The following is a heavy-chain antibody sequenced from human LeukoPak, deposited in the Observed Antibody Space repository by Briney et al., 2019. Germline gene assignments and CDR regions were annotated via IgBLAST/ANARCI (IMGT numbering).Heavy chain of an antibody. CDR2: ISGSGGST. CDR3: AKARGDYDILTGYYGGGYYFDY. D-gene: IGHD3-9*01. V-gene: IGHV3-23*01. CDR1: GFPFSKYG. Sequence: GGSLRLSCAASGFPFSKYGMHWVRQAPGKGLEWVSAISGSGGSTYYADSVKGRFTISRDNSKNTLYLQMNSLRAEDTAVYYCAKARGDYDILTGYYGGGYYFDYWGQGTLVTVSS. J-gene: IGHJ4*02.